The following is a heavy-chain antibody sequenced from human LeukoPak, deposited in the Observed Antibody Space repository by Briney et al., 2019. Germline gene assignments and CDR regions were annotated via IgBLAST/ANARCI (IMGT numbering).Heavy chain of an antibody. J-gene: IGHJ6*03. Sequence: ASVKVSCKASGYTFTGYYMHWVRQAPGQGLEWVGWINPYNGGTNYAHKFQGRVTMTRDTSISTAYMELSSLRSDDTAVYYCAREAYDSGSFRTDYYYMDVWGKGTTVTISS. CDR1: GYTFTGYY. D-gene: IGHD3-10*01. CDR2: INPYNGGT. CDR3: AREAYDSGSFRTDYYYMDV. V-gene: IGHV1-2*07.